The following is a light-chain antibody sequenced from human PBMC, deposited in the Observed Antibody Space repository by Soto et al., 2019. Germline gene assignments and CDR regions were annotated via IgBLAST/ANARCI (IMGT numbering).Light chain of an antibody. J-gene: IGKJ5*01. V-gene: IGKV1-33*01. CDR1: QDISNY. CDR2: DAS. CDR3: QQYDNFPRAII. Sequence: DIQMTQSPSSLSASVGDRVTIACQASQDISNYLHWYQQKPGKAPMLLIYDASNLETGVPSRFSGSGSGTDFTFTISSLQPEDIATYYCQQYDNFPRAIIFGQGTRLEIK.